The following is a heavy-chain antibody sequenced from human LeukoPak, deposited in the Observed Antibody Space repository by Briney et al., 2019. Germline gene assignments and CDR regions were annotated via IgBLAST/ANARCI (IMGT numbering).Heavy chain of an antibody. Sequence: SETLSLTCTFSGGPTSLYYWSWIRQPPGKGLEWIGYIYYTGHSNYNSTLKSRVTMSVDTSKNQFSLKLSSVTAADTAVYYCAREIKSYYYYGMDVWGQGTTVAVSS. V-gene: IGHV4-59*12. CDR3: AREIKSYYYYGMDV. CDR2: IYYTGHS. CDR1: GGPTSLYY. J-gene: IGHJ6*02.